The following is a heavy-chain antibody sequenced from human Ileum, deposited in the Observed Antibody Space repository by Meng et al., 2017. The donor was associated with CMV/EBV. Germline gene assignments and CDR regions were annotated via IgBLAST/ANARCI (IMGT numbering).Heavy chain of an antibody. V-gene: IGHV3-23*01. CDR3: ATNH. CDR2: ISGSGDTT. CDR1: GFTFSTFA. Sequence: EVQLLESGGGLVQPGGSLRLSCAASGFTFSTFAMNWVRQAPGKGLEWVLGISGSGDTTWYAYSVKGRLTISRDNSKNTVCLQMTSLRGEDTAIYYCATNHWGQGTLVTVSS. J-gene: IGHJ5*02.